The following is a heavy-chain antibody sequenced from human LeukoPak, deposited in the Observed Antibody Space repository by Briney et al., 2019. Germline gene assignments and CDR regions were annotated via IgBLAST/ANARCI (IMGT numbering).Heavy chain of an antibody. CDR2: ISSSGSTI. CDR1: GFTFSSYE. J-gene: IGHJ4*02. Sequence: GGSLRLSCAASGFTFSSYEMNWVRQAPGKGLEWVSYISSSGSTIYYGDSVKGRFTISRDNAKNSLYLQMNSLRAEDTAVYYCASLTGYSSSWYEGGDYWGQGTLVTVSS. V-gene: IGHV3-48*03. D-gene: IGHD6-13*01. CDR3: ASLTGYSSSWYEGGDY.